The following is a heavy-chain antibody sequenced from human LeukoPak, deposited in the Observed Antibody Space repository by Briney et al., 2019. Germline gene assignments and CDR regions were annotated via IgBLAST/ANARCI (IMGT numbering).Heavy chain of an antibody. CDR2: ISSSSGTI. Sequence: GGSLRLSCAASGFTFSRYSMNWVRQAPGKGLEWISYISSSSGTIYYADSVKGRFTISRDNTKNTLYLQMNSLRAEDTAVYYCAESSGGQDSDYWVQGTLVTVSS. J-gene: IGHJ4*02. V-gene: IGHV3-48*01. CDR3: AESSGGQDSDY. CDR1: GFTFSRYS. D-gene: IGHD6-19*01.